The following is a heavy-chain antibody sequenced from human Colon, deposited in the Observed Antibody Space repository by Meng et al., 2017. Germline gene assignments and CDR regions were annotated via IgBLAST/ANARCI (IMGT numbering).Heavy chain of an antibody. CDR3: ARGIVVVPAAMDFDY. D-gene: IGHD2-2*01. V-gene: IGHV1-18*01. Sequence: SVKVSCKASGYTFTSYGISWVRQAPGQGIEWMGWVSAYNGNTNYAQKLQGRVTMTTDTSTSTAYMELRSLRSDDTSVYYCARGIVVVPAAMDFDYWGQGTLVTVSS. CDR2: VSAYNGNT. CDR1: GYTFTSYG. J-gene: IGHJ4*02.